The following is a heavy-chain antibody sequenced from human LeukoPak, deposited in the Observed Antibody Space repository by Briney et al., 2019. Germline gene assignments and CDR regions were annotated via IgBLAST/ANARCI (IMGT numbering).Heavy chain of an antibody. Sequence: SETLSLTCTVSGGSIRTGSYYWSWIRQPPGKGLEWIGEINHSGSTNYNPSLKSRVTISVDTSKNQFSLKLSSVTAADTAVYYCARDLYYDSSGYYSGDDAFDIWGQGTMVTVSS. J-gene: IGHJ3*02. CDR1: GGSIRTGSYY. V-gene: IGHV4-39*07. CDR3: ARDLYYDSSGYYSGDDAFDI. CDR2: INHSGST. D-gene: IGHD3-22*01.